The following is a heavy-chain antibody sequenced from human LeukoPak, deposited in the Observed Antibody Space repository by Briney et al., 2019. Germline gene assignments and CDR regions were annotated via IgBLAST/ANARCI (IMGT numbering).Heavy chain of an antibody. CDR1: GGSISSGPYY. D-gene: IGHD3-22*01. CDR3: ARRDDSSGYHKIFDY. Sequence: SETLSLTCTVSGGSISSGPYYWGWIRQPPGKGLEWIGNIYYGENTYYNPSLKSRVTISIDTSKNQFYLKLSSLTAADTAVYYCARRDDSSGYHKIFDYWGPGTLVAVSS. CDR2: IYYGENT. V-gene: IGHV4-39*01. J-gene: IGHJ4*02.